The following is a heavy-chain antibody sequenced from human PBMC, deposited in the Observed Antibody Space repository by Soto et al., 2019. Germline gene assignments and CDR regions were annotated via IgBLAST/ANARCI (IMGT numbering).Heavy chain of an antibody. J-gene: IGHJ6*02. CDR2: IYYTGST. Sequence: QVQLQESGPGLVKPSQTLSLTCTVSGVSINSGDYYWSWIRQHPGKGLEWIGYIYYTGSTYYNPSLNSRVTMSLDTSENQFSLKLSSVTAADTAVYYCAREGYNYNGMDVWGQGTTVTVSS. D-gene: IGHD3-10*01. CDR1: GVSINSGDYY. V-gene: IGHV4-31*03. CDR3: AREGYNYNGMDV.